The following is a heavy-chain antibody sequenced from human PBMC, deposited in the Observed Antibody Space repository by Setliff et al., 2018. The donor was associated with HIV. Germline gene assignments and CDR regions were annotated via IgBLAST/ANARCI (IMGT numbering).Heavy chain of an antibody. CDR3: ALASIVSTARWNH. Sequence: ASVKVSCKASGYGFTNFGISWVRLAPGQGLEWLGWINPKSGDTTYAQKFQDRVTMTRDTSISTAYMELSRLTSDDTAVYYCALASIVSTARWNHWGRGTLVTVS. CDR2: INPKSGDT. J-gene: IGHJ5*02. D-gene: IGHD1-26*01. CDR1: GYGFTNFG. V-gene: IGHV1-2*02.